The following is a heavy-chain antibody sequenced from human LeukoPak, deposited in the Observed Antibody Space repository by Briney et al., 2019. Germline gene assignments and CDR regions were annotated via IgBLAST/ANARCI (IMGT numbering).Heavy chain of an antibody. V-gene: IGHV3-23*01. CDR2: ITGDGTTT. J-gene: IGHJ4*02. CDR3: AKMQGYFDY. Sequence: PGGSLRLSCEASGLTFSNYGMSWVRQAPGKGLQWVSAITGDGTTTFYADSVKGRFTISRDNSKNMLYLQMSSLRAEDTATYYCAKMQGYFDYWGQGTLVPVSS. CDR1: GLTFSNYG.